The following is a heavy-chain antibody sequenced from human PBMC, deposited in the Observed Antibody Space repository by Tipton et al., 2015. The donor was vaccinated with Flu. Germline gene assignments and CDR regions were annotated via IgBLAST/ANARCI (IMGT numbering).Heavy chain of an antibody. V-gene: IGHV4-38-2*01. Sequence: LRLSCAVSGYSISSGYYWGWIRQPPGKGLEWIGSIYHSGSTYYKPSLKSRVTISVDTSRNQFSLRLSSVTAADTAVYYCARHLGIFGMPHDAFDIWGQGTMVTVSS. CDR1: GYSISSGYY. CDR2: IYHSGST. CDR3: ARHLGIFGMPHDAFDI. D-gene: IGHD3-3*01. J-gene: IGHJ3*02.